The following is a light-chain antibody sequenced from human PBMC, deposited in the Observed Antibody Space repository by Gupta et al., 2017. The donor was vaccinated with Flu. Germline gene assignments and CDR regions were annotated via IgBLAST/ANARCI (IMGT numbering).Light chain of an antibody. Sequence: QSALTQPASVSGSPGQSITISCLGTSSDVGGYNYVSWYQQHPGIAPKLLIYEVSNRPSGVSNRFSGSKSGNTASLTISGLQAEDEADYYCSSYSSSSTLFVFGTGTKVTVL. CDR1: SSDVGGYNY. CDR2: EVS. J-gene: IGLJ1*01. CDR3: SSYSSSSTLFV. V-gene: IGLV2-14*01.